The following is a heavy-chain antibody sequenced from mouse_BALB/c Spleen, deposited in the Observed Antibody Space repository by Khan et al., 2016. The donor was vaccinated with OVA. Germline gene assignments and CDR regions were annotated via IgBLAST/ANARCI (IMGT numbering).Heavy chain of an antibody. J-gene: IGHJ2*01. V-gene: IGHV3-2*02. CDR2: ISYSGST. Sequence: EVKLEVSGPGLVKPSQSLSLTCTVTGYSITSGYGWNWIRQFPGNKLEWMGYISYSGSTNYNPSLKSRISITRDTSKNQFFLQLNFVTTEDTATYYCARTARIKYWGQGTTLTVSS. D-gene: IGHD1-2*01. CDR3: ARTARIKY. CDR1: GYSITSGYG.